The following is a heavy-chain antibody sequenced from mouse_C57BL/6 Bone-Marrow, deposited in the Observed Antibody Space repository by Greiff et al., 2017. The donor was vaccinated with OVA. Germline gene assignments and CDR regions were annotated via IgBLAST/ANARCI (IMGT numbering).Heavy chain of an antibody. CDR1: GYAFSSSW. J-gene: IGHJ3*01. CDR3: ARNYYGSRTAWFAY. CDR2: IYPGDGDT. D-gene: IGHD1-1*01. Sequence: QLKESGPELVKPGASVKISCKASGYAFSSSWMNWVKQRPGKGLEWIGRIYPGDGDTNYNGKFKGKATLTADKSSSTAYMQLSSLTSEDSAVYFCARNYYGSRTAWFAYWGQGTLVTVSA. V-gene: IGHV1-82*01.